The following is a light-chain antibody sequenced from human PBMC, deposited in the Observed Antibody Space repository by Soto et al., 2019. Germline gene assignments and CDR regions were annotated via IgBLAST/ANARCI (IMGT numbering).Light chain of an antibody. J-gene: IGKJ4*01. CDR1: QDITNY. V-gene: IGKV1-33*01. CDR3: QQFDNLPLT. CDR2: DAS. Sequence: DIQMTQSRSSLSASVGDRVTITCQASQDITNYLNWYQQKPGKAPKILIYDASVLEAGVPSRFSGGGSGTHFTLTITSLQAEDVATYYCQQFDNLPLTFGGGTNLEIK.